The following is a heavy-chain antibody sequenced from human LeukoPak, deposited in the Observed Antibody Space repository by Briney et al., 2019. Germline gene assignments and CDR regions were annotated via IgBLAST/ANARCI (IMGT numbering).Heavy chain of an antibody. CDR3: ARVSGTAMVTDYYYYGMDV. D-gene: IGHD5-18*01. V-gene: IGHV1-18*04. CDR2: ISAYNGNT. J-gene: IGHJ6*04. CDR1: GYTFTSYG. Sequence: VASVKVSCKASGYTFTSYGISWVRQAPGQGLEWMGRISAYNGNTNYAQKLQGRVTMTTDTSTSTAYMELRSLRSDDTAVYYCARVSGTAMVTDYYYYGMDVWGKGTTVTVSS.